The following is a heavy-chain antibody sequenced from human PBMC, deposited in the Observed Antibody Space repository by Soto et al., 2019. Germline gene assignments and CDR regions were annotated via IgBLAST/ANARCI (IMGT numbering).Heavy chain of an antibody. CDR1: GFTFSTYA. CDR2: ISYDGANK. D-gene: IGHD5-18*01. J-gene: IGHJ6*02. Sequence: QVQLVESGGGVVQPGRSLRLSCAASGFTFSTYAIHWVRQAPGKGLEWVAVISYDGANKYYADSVRGRFTISRDNSKNTLLMQMSSLRAEATAVYYCAKDGGGYNYGYVMLDKYYYGMDVWGQGTTVTVSS. V-gene: IGHV3-30-3*01. CDR3: AKDGGGYNYGYVMLDKYYYGMDV.